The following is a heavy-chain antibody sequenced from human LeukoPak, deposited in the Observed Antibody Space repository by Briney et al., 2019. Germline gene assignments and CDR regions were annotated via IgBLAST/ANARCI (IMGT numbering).Heavy chain of an antibody. CDR2: INGYNGNV. Sequence: ASVTVSCKASGYTFSNYGISWARQAPGQGLEWMGWINGYNGNVHFVQRLQGGAAHHTDTATNTAYMELRSLRSDDTAVYYCARVRYDTYYLDYWGQGTLVTVSS. D-gene: IGHD3-22*01. J-gene: IGHJ4*02. CDR1: GYTFSNYG. CDR3: ARVRYDTYYLDY. V-gene: IGHV1-18*01.